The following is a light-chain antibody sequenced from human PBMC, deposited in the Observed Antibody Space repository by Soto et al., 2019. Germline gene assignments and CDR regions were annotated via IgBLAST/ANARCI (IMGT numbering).Light chain of an antibody. Sequence: EIMLTQSPGTLSLSPGERATLSCRASQSVSSSFLAWYQQKPGQAPRLLIYGASSRATGIPDRFSGSGSGTDFTLTISRLEPEDFAVYYCQQYSSSRSTFGPGTKVDIK. V-gene: IGKV3-20*01. CDR2: GAS. CDR1: QSVSSSF. CDR3: QQYSSSRST. J-gene: IGKJ3*01.